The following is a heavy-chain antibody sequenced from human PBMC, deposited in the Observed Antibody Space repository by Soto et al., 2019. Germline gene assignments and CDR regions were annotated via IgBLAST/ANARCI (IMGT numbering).Heavy chain of an antibody. Sequence: GGSLRLSCAASGFTFSGSAMHWVRQASGKGLEWVGRIRSKANSYATAYAASVKGRFTISRDDSKNTAYLQMNSLKTEDTAVYYCTRQVAGKDYWGQGTLVTVSS. V-gene: IGHV3-73*01. J-gene: IGHJ4*02. D-gene: IGHD6-19*01. CDR3: TRQVAGKDY. CDR1: GFTFSGSA. CDR2: IRSKANSYAT.